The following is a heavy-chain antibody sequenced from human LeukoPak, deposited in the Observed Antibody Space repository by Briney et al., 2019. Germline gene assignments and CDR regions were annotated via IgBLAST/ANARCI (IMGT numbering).Heavy chain of an antibody. D-gene: IGHD3-10*01. Sequence: SETLSLTCTVSGGSISSGSYYWSWIRQPAGKGLEWIGRIYTSGSTNYNPSLKSRVTISVDSSKNQFSLKLSSVTAADTAVYYCARSFRGVTIYYYYYMDVWGKGTTVTISS. J-gene: IGHJ6*03. CDR2: IYTSGST. CDR3: ARSFRGVTIYYYYYMDV. CDR1: GGSISSGSYY. V-gene: IGHV4-61*02.